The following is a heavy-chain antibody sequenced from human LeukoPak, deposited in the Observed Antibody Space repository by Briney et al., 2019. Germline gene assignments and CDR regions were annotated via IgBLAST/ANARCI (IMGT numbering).Heavy chain of an antibody. J-gene: IGHJ4*02. CDR1: GFTFINYN. D-gene: IGHD6-19*01. CDR2: VSSSSAYI. CDR3: ARYNSGWYGVVDY. Sequence: GGSLRLSCAASGFTFINYNMNWVRQAPGKGLEWVSSVSSSSAYIYYADSVKGRFTISRDNAKNSLYLQMNSLRAEDTAVYYCARYNSGWYGVVDYWGQGTLVTVSS. V-gene: IGHV3-21*01.